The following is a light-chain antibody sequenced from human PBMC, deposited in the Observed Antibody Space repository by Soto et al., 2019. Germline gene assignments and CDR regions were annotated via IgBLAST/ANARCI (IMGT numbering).Light chain of an antibody. CDR3: VLYITGGTWV. J-gene: IGLJ3*02. Sequence: QTVVTQDPSFSVSPGGTVTLTCGLNSGSVSTNYYPAWYQQTPGQAPRALIYHTNTRSSGVPDRFSGSILGNRAALTISGAQADDESDYYCVLYITGGTWVFGGGTKLTVL. V-gene: IGLV8-61*01. CDR2: HTN. CDR1: SGSVSTNYY.